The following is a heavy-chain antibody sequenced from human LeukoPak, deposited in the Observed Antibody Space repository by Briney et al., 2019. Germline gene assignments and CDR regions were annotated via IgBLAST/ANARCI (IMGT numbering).Heavy chain of an antibody. Sequence: ASVKVSCKASGYTFTGYYMHWVRQAPGQGLEWMGIINPSGGSTSYAQKFQGRVTMTRDTSTSTVYMELSSLRSEDTAVYYCARGALTYCGGDCSQESFDYWGQGTLVTVSS. CDR1: GYTFTGYY. CDR3: ARGALTYCGGDCSQESFDY. D-gene: IGHD2-21*02. V-gene: IGHV1-46*01. J-gene: IGHJ4*02. CDR2: INPSGGST.